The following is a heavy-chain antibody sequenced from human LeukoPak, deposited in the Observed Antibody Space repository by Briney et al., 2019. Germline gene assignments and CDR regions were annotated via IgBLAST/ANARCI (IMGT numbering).Heavy chain of an antibody. CDR2: ISYDGSNK. D-gene: IGHD5-12*01. CDR1: GFTFSSYA. CDR3: ARARGYSGYASLDY. Sequence: GGSLRLPCAASGFTFSSYAMHWVRQAPGKGLEWVAVISYDGSNKYYADSVKGRFTISRDNSKNTLYLQMNSLRAEDTAVYYCARARGYSGYASLDYWGQGTLVTVSS. J-gene: IGHJ4*02. V-gene: IGHV3-30-3*01.